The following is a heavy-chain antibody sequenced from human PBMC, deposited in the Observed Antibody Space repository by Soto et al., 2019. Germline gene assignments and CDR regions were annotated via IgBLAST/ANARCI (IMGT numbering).Heavy chain of an antibody. CDR2: ISGSSSYT. V-gene: IGHV3-11*06. CDR1: RFTFSDYY. J-gene: IGHJ3*02. Sequence: QVQLVESGGGLVKPGGSLRLSCAASRFTFSDYYMSWIRQAPGKGLEWVSYISGSSSYTKYADSVKGRFTISRDNARNSLYLQMNSLRVEDTAVYFCARRERKDASSAYYAAFDIWGQVTMVNVSS. D-gene: IGHD3-16*01. CDR3: ARRERKDASSAYYAAFDI.